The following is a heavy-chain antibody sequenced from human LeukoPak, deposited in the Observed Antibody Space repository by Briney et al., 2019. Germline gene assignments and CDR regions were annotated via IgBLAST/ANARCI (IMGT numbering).Heavy chain of an antibody. V-gene: IGHV3-7*02. D-gene: IGHD3-16*01. J-gene: IGHJ4*02. Sequence: PGGSLRLSCAVSGLTLSNYWMNWVRQAPGKGLEWVANINPDGGEERYVDSVKGRFVISRDNAKNSLYLQRNSLRAEDTAVYYCAIWGADQNYWGQGTLVTVSS. CDR2: INPDGGEE. CDR3: AIWGADQNY. CDR1: GLTLSNYW.